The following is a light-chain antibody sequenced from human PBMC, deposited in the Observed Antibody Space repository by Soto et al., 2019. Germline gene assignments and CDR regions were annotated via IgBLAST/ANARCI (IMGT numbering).Light chain of an antibody. CDR1: QSVSSK. CDR2: AAS. Sequence: EIVMTQSPDTLSVSPGERATLSCRASQSVSSKLAWYQQKPGQAPRLLIYAASTRATGIPARFSGSGSGTAFTLTISSLQSEDFAVYYCQQYNNWPPLTFGGGTKVEIK. V-gene: IGKV3-15*01. J-gene: IGKJ4*01. CDR3: QQYNNWPPLT.